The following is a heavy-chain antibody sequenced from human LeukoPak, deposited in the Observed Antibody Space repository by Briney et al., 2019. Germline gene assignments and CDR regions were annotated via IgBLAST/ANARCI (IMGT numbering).Heavy chain of an antibody. CDR1: GFTFSSYE. CDR3: AREFYDSRGMDV. V-gene: IGHV3-48*03. Sequence: GGSLRLSCAASGFTFSSYEMNWVRQAPGKGLEWVSYISSSGSTIYYADSVKGRFTISRDNAKNSLYLQMNSLRAEDTAVYYCAREFYDSRGMDVWGKGTTVTVSS. CDR2: ISSSGSTI. J-gene: IGHJ6*03. D-gene: IGHD3-22*01.